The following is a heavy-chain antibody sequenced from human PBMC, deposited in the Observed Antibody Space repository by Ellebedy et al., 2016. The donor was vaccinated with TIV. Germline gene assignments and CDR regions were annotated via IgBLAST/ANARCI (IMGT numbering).Heavy chain of an antibody. CDR3: ARDPYRITMIVVDGPDFDY. CDR2: VWSDGSNK. Sequence: PGGSLRLSCAASGFTFNNYGMHWVRQAPGKGLEWVAVVWSDGSNKYYADSVKGRFTISRDNSKSTLYLQMDSLRAEDTAVYYCARDPYRITMIVVDGPDFDYWGQGTLVTVSS. D-gene: IGHD3-22*01. V-gene: IGHV3-33*01. J-gene: IGHJ4*02. CDR1: GFTFNNYG.